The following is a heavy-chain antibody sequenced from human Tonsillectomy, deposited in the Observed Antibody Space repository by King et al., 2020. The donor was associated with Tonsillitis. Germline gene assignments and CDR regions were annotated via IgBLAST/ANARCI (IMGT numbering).Heavy chain of an antibody. CDR2: ISAYNGNT. D-gene: IGHD3-22*01. V-gene: IGHV1-18*01. J-gene: IGHJ6*02. Sequence: VQLVESGAEVKKPGASVKVSCKASGYTFTSYGINWVRQAPGQGLEWMGWISAYNGNTNYAQRLQGRVTMTTDISTSTAYMELRSLRSDDTAVYYCARDISINMIVVARGANGMDVWGQGTTVTVSS. CDR1: GYTFTSYG. CDR3: ARDISINMIVVARGANGMDV.